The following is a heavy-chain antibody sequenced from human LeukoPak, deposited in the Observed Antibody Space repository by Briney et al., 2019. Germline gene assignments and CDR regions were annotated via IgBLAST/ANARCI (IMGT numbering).Heavy chain of an antibody. J-gene: IGHJ5*02. Sequence: GGSLRLSCAASGFTFSTYWMHWVRQAPGKGLVWVSRVNTAGSSTSYADSVKGRFTISRDNAKNTLYLQMNSLRAEDTAVYYCASNYYDSSGYHPWGQGTLVTVSS. CDR1: GFTFSTYW. CDR3: ASNYYDSSGYHP. V-gene: IGHV3-74*01. D-gene: IGHD3-22*01. CDR2: VNTAGSST.